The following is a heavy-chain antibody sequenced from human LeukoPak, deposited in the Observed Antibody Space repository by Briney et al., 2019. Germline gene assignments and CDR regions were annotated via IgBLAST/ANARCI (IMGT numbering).Heavy chain of an antibody. D-gene: IGHD3-10*01. V-gene: IGHV3-21*01. J-gene: IGHJ4*02. Sequence: PGGSLRLSCVASGFNFDEYAMNWVRQAPGKGLEWVSSISSSSSYIYYADSVKGRFTISRDNAKNSLYLQMNSLRAEDTAVYYCARAGGSEHFDYWGQGTLVTVSS. CDR2: ISSSSSYI. CDR3: ARAGGSEHFDY. CDR1: GFNFDEYA.